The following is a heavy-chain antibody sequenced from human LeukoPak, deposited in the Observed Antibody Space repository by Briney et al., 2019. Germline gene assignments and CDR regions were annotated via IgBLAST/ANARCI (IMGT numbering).Heavy chain of an antibody. Sequence: PGGSLRLSCAASRFTFSSYSMNWVRQAPGKGLEWVSSISSSSSYIYYADSVKGRFTISRDNAKNSLYLQMNSLRAEDTAVYYCAKDRVVRGIMGRFDYWGQGTLVTVSS. CDR1: RFTFSSYS. V-gene: IGHV3-21*04. J-gene: IGHJ4*02. CDR2: ISSSSSYI. D-gene: IGHD3-10*01. CDR3: AKDRVVRGIMGRFDY.